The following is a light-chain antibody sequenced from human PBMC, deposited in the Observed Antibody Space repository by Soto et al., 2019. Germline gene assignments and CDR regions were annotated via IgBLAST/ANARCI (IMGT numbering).Light chain of an antibody. J-gene: IGKJ2*01. V-gene: IGKV3-15*01. CDR1: QSVRTN. Sequence: ETVVTQSPATLSMSPGERATLSCRTSQSVRTNLAWYQQKPGQAPRLLIYGASTRATGIPDRFSGSGSGTEFSLTIGSLQSEDFAMYYCQQYNNWPPNTFGQGTKLEMK. CDR2: GAS. CDR3: QQYNNWPPNT.